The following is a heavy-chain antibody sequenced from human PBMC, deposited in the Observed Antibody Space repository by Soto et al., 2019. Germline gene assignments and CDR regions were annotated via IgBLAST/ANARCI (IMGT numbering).Heavy chain of an antibody. Sequence: EVQLVQSGAEVKKPGESLKISCKGSGYSFTSYWIGWVRQMPGKGLEWMGIIYPGDSDTRYSPSFQGQVTISADKSISTAYLQWSSLKASDTAMYYCARHTVDIVATANFDDWGQGTLVTVSS. D-gene: IGHD5-12*01. CDR3: ARHTVDIVATANFDD. J-gene: IGHJ4*02. CDR1: GYSFTSYW. V-gene: IGHV5-51*01. CDR2: IYPGDSDT.